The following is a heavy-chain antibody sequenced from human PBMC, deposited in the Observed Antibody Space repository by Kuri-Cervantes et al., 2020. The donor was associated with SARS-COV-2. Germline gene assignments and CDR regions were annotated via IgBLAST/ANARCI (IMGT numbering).Heavy chain of an antibody. J-gene: IGHJ4*02. CDR1: GFTFSSYA. V-gene: IGHV3-64*04. CDR2: ISSNGGST. D-gene: IGHD6-13*01. CDR3: VRGGIAATGPDDY. Sequence: GGSLRLSCSASGFTFSSYAMHWVRQAPGKGLEYVSAISSNGGSTYYADSVKGRFTISRDNSKNTLFLQMNSLRAEDTAIYYCVRGGIAATGPDDYWGQGTLVTVSS.